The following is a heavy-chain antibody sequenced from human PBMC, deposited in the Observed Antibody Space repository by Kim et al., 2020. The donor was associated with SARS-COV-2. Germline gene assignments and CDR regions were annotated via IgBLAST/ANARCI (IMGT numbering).Heavy chain of an antibody. V-gene: IGHV4-59*01. Sequence: SETLSLTCTVSGGSISSYYWSWIRQPPGKGLEWIGYIYYSGSTNYNPSLKSRVTISVDTSKNQFSLKLSSVTAADTAVYYCARGPPVDTAMVGSTAPDYWGQGTLVTVSS. CDR3: ARGPPVDTAMVGSTAPDY. CDR2: IYYSGST. CDR1: GGSISSYY. D-gene: IGHD5-18*01. J-gene: IGHJ4*02.